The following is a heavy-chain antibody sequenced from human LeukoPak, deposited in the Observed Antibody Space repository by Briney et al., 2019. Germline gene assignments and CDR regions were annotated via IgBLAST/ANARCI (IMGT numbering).Heavy chain of an antibody. V-gene: IGHV3-48*01. J-gene: IGHJ6*03. D-gene: IGHD4-23*01. CDR3: AVELHPYYYMDV. CDR2: ISSSSSTI. CDR1: GFTFSSYS. Sequence: GGSLRLSCAASGFTFSSYSKNWVSQAPGEGLEWVTYISSSSSTIYYADSVKGRFTISRDNAKTSLYLQMNSLRAEDTAVYYCAVELHPYYYMDVLGKGTTVTVSS.